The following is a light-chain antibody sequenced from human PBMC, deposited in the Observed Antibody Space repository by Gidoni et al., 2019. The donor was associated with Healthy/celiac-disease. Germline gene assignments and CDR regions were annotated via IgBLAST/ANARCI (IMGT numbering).Light chain of an antibody. Sequence: SYELTQPPSVSVPPAQTASITCSGDKLGDKYACWYQQKPGQSPVLVIYQDSKRPSGIPERFSGSNTGTTATLTISGTQAMDEADYYCQAWDSSTGVVFGGGTKLTVL. J-gene: IGLJ2*01. V-gene: IGLV3-1*01. CDR2: QDS. CDR1: KLGDKY. CDR3: QAWDSSTGVV.